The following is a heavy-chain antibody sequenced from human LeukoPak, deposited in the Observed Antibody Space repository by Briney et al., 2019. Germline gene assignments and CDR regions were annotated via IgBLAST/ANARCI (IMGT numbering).Heavy chain of an antibody. Sequence: GGSLRLSCAPSGFTFSDYTLNWVRQPPGKGLEWLSSITGDSSYIYYGDSVKGRFTVSRDNARNSLYLHINSLRVEDTGVYYCARVQGSPYWGQGTLVTVSS. CDR1: GFTFSDYT. CDR3: ARVQGSPY. V-gene: IGHV3-21*03. CDR2: ITGDSSYI. J-gene: IGHJ4*02.